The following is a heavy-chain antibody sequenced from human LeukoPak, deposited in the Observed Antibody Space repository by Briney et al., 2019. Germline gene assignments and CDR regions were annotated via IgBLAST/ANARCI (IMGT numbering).Heavy chain of an antibody. V-gene: IGHV4-34*01. J-gene: IGHJ4*02. Sequence: PSETLSLTCAVYGGSFSGYYWSWIRQPPGKGLEWIGEINHSGSTNYNPSLKSRVTISVDTSKNQFSLKLSSVTAADTAVYYCARGLVVVPAARRWSQGTLVTVSS. CDR2: INHSGST. CDR1: GGSFSGYY. D-gene: IGHD2-2*01. CDR3: ARGLVVVPAARR.